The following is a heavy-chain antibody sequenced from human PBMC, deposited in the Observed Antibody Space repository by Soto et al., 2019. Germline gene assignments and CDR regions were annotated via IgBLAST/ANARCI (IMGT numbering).Heavy chain of an antibody. CDR1: GGTFSRYA. CDR2: IIPILDTT. Sequence: SVKVSCKASGGTFSRYAISWLRQAPGQGLEWIGNIIPILDTTNYAQNFQGRVTIKADKSTSTAYMELSSLRSEDTAVYYCARDKEEYSSVFRWIDTWGQGTLVTV. CDR3: ARDKEEYSSVFRWIDT. V-gene: IGHV1-69*04. J-gene: IGHJ5*02. D-gene: IGHD3-22*01.